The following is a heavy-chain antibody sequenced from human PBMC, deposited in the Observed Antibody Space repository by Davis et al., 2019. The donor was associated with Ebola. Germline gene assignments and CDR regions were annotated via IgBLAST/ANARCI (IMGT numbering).Heavy chain of an antibody. Sequence: PSETLSLTCTVSGGSVSSGSYYWSWIRQPPGKGLEWIGYIYYSGSTNYNPSLKSRVTISVDTSKNQFSLKLSSVTAADTAVYYCARTIAVAGTCFDYWGQGTLATVSS. J-gene: IGHJ4*02. D-gene: IGHD6-19*01. CDR3: ARTIAVAGTCFDY. CDR1: GGSVSSGSYY. V-gene: IGHV4-61*01. CDR2: IYYSGST.